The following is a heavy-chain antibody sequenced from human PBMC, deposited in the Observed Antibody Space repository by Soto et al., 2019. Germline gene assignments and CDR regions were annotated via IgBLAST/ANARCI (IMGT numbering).Heavy chain of an antibody. CDR1: GGSLSSYY. CDR3: ARMVATLIDY. CDR2: IYYSGST. J-gene: IGHJ4*02. Sequence: SETLSLTCTVSGGSLSSYYWSWIRQPPGKGLEWIGYIYYSGSTNYNPSLKSRVTISVDTSKNQFSLKLSSVTAADTAVYYCARMVATLIDYWGQGTLVTVSS. D-gene: IGHD5-12*01. V-gene: IGHV4-59*01.